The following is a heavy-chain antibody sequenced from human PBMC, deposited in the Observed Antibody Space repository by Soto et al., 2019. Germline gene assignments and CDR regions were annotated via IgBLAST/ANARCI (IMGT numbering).Heavy chain of an antibody. V-gene: IGHV1-8*01. CDR1: GYTFTSYD. CDR2: MNPNSGNT. J-gene: IGHJ4*02. Sequence: QVQLVQSGAEVKKPGASVKVSCKASGYTFTSYDINWVRQATGQGLEWMGWMNPNSGNTGYAQKFQGRVTMTRNTSRSTAYMELSSLRSEDTAVYYCARGKYCSSTSCQNFDYWGQGTLVTVSS. D-gene: IGHD2-2*01. CDR3: ARGKYCSSTSCQNFDY.